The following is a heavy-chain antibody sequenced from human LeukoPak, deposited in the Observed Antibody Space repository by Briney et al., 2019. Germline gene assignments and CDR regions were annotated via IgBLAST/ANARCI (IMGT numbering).Heavy chain of an antibody. CDR3: ATEGDSSGYFDY. CDR1: DGSNSNYY. CDR2: IYYSGST. V-gene: IGHV4-59*12. Sequence: SETLSLTCSVSDGSNSNYYWSWIRQPPGKGLEWIGYIYYSGSTNYNPSLKSRVTISVDTSKNQFSLKLRSVTAADTAVYYCATEGDSSGYFDYWGQGTLVTVSS. D-gene: IGHD3-22*01. J-gene: IGHJ4*02.